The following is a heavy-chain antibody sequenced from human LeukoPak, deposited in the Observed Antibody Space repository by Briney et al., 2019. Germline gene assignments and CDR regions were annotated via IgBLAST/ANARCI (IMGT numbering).Heavy chain of an antibody. D-gene: IGHD3-9*01. CDR3: ARRRDFGIFIVKGDAFDI. V-gene: IGHV3-23*01. Sequence: PGGSLRLSCAASGFTFSSYTMNWVRQAPGKGLEWVSAISGSGVGTYYADSVKGRFTISRDNAKNTLYLQMNSLRAEDTAVYYCARRRDFGIFIVKGDAFDIWGHGTMVTVSS. CDR1: GFTFSSYT. J-gene: IGHJ3*02. CDR2: ISGSGVGT.